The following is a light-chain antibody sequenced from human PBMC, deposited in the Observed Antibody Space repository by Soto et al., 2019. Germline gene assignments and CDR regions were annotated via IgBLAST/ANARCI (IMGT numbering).Light chain of an antibody. CDR3: QQSYDTPYT. CDR2: AVS. Sequence: DIQMTQSPSSLSASIGDRVTITCRASQSISSYLNWYQQKPGKAPKLLMYAVSTLQSGVPSRFSGSGSGTDFTLTISSLQPEDFATYFCQQSYDTPYTFGTRTKVDMK. V-gene: IGKV1-39*01. J-gene: IGKJ3*01. CDR1: QSISSY.